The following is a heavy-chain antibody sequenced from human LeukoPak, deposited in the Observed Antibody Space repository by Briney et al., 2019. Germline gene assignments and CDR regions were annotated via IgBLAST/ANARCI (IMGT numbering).Heavy chain of an antibody. CDR2: INPNSGGT. CDR3: ARDDSGYYYDSSGYYYLDY. J-gene: IGHJ4*02. Sequence: AASVKVSCKASGYTFTGYYMHWVRQAPGQGLEWMGWINPNSGGTNYAQKFQGRVTMTRDTSISTAYMELSRLRSDDTAVYYCARDDSGYYYDSSGYYYLDYWGQGTLATVSS. CDR1: GYTFTGYY. D-gene: IGHD3-22*01. V-gene: IGHV1-2*02.